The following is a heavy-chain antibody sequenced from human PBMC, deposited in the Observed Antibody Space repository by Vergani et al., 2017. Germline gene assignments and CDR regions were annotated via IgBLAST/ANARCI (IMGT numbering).Heavy chain of an antibody. V-gene: IGHV4-39*02. Sequence: QLQLQESDPGLVKPSETLSLTCTVSGGSIRSTFYYWGWLRQPPGKGLEWIGTIYYSGSSYYNPSLKRRVTISVDTSKNQFSLKLNSVTAADTAVYYCAREKEQVVPGKKYDYYYMDVWGKGTTVTVSS. J-gene: IGHJ6*03. CDR2: IYYSGSS. CDR1: GGSIRSTFYY. CDR3: AREKEQVVPGKKYDYYYMDV. D-gene: IGHD6-13*01.